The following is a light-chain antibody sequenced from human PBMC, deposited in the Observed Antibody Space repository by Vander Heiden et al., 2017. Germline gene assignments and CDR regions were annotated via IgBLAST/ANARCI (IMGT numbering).Light chain of an antibody. CDR3: QQYDNRLFT. V-gene: IGKV1-33*01. CDR2: DAS. J-gene: IGKJ3*01. Sequence: DIQMTPSPSSLSASVGDRVTITCQASQDISNYLNWYQQKPGKAPKLLIYDASNLETGVPSRFSGSGSGTDFTFTISSLQPEDIATYYCQQYDNRLFTFGPGTKVDIK. CDR1: QDISNY.